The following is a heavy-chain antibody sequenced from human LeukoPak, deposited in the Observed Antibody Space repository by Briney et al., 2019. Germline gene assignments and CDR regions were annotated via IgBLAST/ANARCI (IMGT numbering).Heavy chain of an antibody. Sequence: GGSLRLSCAVSGFTFSSYGMHWVRQVPGKGLEWVAVISYDGSNQYYADSVKGRFTISRDNSKNTLYLQMNSLRAEDTAVYYCAKDRNFGFLDYWGQGTLVIVSS. V-gene: IGHV3-30*18. CDR2: ISYDGSNQ. CDR1: GFTFSSYG. D-gene: IGHD3-10*01. CDR3: AKDRNFGFLDY. J-gene: IGHJ4*02.